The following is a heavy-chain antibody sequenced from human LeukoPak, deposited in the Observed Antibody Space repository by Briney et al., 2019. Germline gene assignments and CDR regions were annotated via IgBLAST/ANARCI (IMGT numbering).Heavy chain of an antibody. CDR2: ISYDGSNK. D-gene: IGHD6-13*01. J-gene: IGHJ6*02. CDR3: AKEIAAAGHYYYYGMDV. Sequence: GGSLRLSCAASGFTFSSYGMHWVRQAPGKGLEWVAVISYDGSNKYYADSVKGRFTISRDNSKNTLYLQMNSLRAEDTAVYYCAKEIAAAGHYYYYGMDVWGQGTTVTVSS. CDR1: GFTFSSYG. V-gene: IGHV3-30*18.